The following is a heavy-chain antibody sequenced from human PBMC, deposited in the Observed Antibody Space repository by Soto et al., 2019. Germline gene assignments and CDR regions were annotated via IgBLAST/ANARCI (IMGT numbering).Heavy chain of an antibody. D-gene: IGHD4-17*01. Sequence: PGGSLRLSCAASGFTFSSYWMHWVRQAPGKGLVWVSSINGSGVSTNYADSVKGRFTISRDNSKNTLYLQMNSLRAEDTAIYYCAKDPRSTTGGYWGQGTLVTVSS. CDR3: AKDPRSTTGGY. J-gene: IGHJ4*02. V-gene: IGHV3-23*01. CDR1: GFTFSSYW. CDR2: INGSGVST.